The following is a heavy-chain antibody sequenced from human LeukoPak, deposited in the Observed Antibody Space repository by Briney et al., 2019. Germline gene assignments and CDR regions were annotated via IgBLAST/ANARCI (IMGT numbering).Heavy chain of an antibody. CDR3: TRLSWYDCDY. Sequence: GESLKISCQGSGYSFTSYWIVWVRQMPGKGLGWMGIVYPGDSDTRYSPSFQGQVTISADQSISTAYLQWSSLKASDTAIYYCTRLSWYDCDYGPQRPLDSVSS. V-gene: IGHV5-51*01. CDR2: VYPGDSDT. J-gene: IGHJ4*02. D-gene: IGHD6-13*01. CDR1: GYSFTSYW.